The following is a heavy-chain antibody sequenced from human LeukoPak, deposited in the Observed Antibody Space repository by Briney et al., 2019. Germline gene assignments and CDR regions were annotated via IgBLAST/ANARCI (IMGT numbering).Heavy chain of an antibody. J-gene: IGHJ4*02. CDR2: IYYSGST. CDR3: ARREGLLFGY. Sequence: SETLSLTCTVSGGSISSSSYYWGWIRQPPGKGLEWIGSIYYSGSTYYNPSLKSRVTISVDTSKNQFSLKLSSVTAADTAVYYCARREGLLFGYWGQGTLVTVSS. V-gene: IGHV4-39*01. CDR1: GGSISSSSYY. D-gene: IGHD2-21*02.